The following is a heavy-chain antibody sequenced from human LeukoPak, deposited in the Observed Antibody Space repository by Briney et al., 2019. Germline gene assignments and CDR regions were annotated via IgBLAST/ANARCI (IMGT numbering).Heavy chain of an antibody. V-gene: IGHV4-34*01. Sequence: SETLSLTCAVYGGSFSGYHWSWIRQPPGKGLEWIGEINHSGSTNYNPSLKSRVTISVDTSKNQFSLKLSSVTAADTAVYYCARGGGYSSPYYYYYGMDVWGQGTTVTVSS. J-gene: IGHJ6*02. CDR2: INHSGST. CDR1: GGSFSGYH. D-gene: IGHD6-13*01. CDR3: ARGGGYSSPYYYYYGMDV.